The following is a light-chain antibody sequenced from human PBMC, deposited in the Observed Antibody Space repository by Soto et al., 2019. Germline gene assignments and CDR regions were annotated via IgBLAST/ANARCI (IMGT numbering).Light chain of an antibody. CDR1: QSVSSSY. Sequence: EIVLTQSPGTLSLSPGERATLSCRASQSVSSSYLAWYQQKPGQAPRLLIYGASSRATGIPDRFSGSGSGTDFTLTSSRLEPEDSAVYDCQQNGGSPTFGGGTKVEIK. V-gene: IGKV3-20*01. CDR2: GAS. J-gene: IGKJ4*01. CDR3: QQNGGSPT.